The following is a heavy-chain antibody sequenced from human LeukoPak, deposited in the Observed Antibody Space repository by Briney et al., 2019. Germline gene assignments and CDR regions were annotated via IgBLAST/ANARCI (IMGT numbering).Heavy chain of an antibody. CDR1: GGSISSHY. CDR2: IFYSGRA. D-gene: IGHD2-8*01. CDR3: ARVSVSANYIDY. J-gene: IGHJ4*02. V-gene: IGHV4-59*11. Sequence: SETLSLTCTVSGGSISSHYWSWIRQPPGKGLEWIGYIFYSGRANYNPSLKSRVTISVDTSKNQFSLKLSSVTAADTAVYYCARVSVSANYIDYWGQGTLVTVSS.